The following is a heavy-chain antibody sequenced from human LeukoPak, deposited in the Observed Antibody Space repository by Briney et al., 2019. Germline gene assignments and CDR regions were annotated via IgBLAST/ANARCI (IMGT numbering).Heavy chain of an antibody. CDR2: IRTKTNNFAT. CDR3: TRLLDYNGYYYGAFDY. D-gene: IGHD3-22*01. Sequence: GGSLKLSCAASGFTFSASAMHWVRQASGKGLEWAGRIRTKTNNFATAYAASVKGRFTVSRDDSKNTAYLQMNSLKTEDTAVYYCTRLLDYNGYYYGAFDYWGQGTLVTVSS. J-gene: IGHJ4*02. CDR1: GFTFSASA. V-gene: IGHV3-73*01.